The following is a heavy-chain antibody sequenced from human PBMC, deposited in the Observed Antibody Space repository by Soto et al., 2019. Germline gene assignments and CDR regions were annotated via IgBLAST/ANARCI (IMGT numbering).Heavy chain of an antibody. CDR1: GFTCDDYT. CDR2: ISWDGDSA. V-gene: IGHV3-43*01. Sequence: TGGSLRISWAAAGFTCDDYTMHRVRQTPGKGLEWVSLISWDGDSAYYADSVRGRFTISRDNSKNSLFLQMNNVRAEDAALYFCAKGTRGNSPELDFWGQGTLVTGSS. CDR3: AKGTRGNSPELDF. J-gene: IGHJ4*02. D-gene: IGHD1-1*01.